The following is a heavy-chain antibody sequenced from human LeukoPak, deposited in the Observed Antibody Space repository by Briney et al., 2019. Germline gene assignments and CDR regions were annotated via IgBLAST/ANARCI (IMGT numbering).Heavy chain of an antibody. Sequence: PGGSLRLSCAASGFTSSTYWMSWVRQASGKGLEWVASIKQDGSETYYVDSVKGRFTLSRDNAKNSLYLRMNSLRADDTAVYYCARDRDSRWDFDLWGRGTLVTVSS. CDR2: IKQDGSET. V-gene: IGHV3-7*01. D-gene: IGHD3-22*01. CDR3: ARDRDSRWDFDL. CDR1: GFTSSTYW. J-gene: IGHJ2*01.